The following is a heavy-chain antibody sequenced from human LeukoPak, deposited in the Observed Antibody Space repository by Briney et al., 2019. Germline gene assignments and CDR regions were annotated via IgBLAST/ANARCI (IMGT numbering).Heavy chain of an antibody. CDR1: GYTLTELS. D-gene: IGHD5-18*01. V-gene: IGHV1-24*01. CDR3: ATDLVPTVDSYGYTQNDY. CDR2: FDPEDGET. Sequence: ASVKVSCKVSGYTLTELSMHWVRQAPGKGLEWMGGFDPEDGETIYAQKLQGRVTMTEDTSTDTAYMELSSLRSEDTAVYYCATDLVPTVDSYGYTQNDYWGQGTLVTVSS. J-gene: IGHJ4*02.